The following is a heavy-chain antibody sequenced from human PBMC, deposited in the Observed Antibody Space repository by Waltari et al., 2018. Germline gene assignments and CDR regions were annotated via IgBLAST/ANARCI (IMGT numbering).Heavy chain of an antibody. V-gene: IGHV3-33*01. D-gene: IGHD2-2*01. CDR3: ARDPYQPLRMGFDY. CDR1: GFTFRGYG. J-gene: IGHJ4*02. CDR2: IWYDGGKK. Sequence: QVQLVEPGGGVVQPGRALRLSCAASGFTFRGYGMHWVRQAPGKGLEWVAVIWYDGGKKFHADSLKGRFTISRDNSKSTLYLQMNSLRAEDTAMYYCARDPYQPLRMGFDYWGQGTLVTVSS.